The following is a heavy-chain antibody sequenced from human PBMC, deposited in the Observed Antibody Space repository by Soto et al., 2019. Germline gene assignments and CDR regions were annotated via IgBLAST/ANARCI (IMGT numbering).Heavy chain of an antibody. CDR2: ITRDGSST. Sequence: EVQLVESGGGLVQPGGSLRLSCAASGFSLSDYWMHWVRQAPGEGLVWLSRITRDGSSTNYADSVKGRFTSSRGNAKNTLYLQVNSLRGEDTAVYYCAMGANVYYYFDYWGQGTLVTVPS. CDR1: GFSLSDYW. V-gene: IGHV3-74*01. J-gene: IGHJ4*02. D-gene: IGHD3-16*01. CDR3: AMGANVYYYFDY.